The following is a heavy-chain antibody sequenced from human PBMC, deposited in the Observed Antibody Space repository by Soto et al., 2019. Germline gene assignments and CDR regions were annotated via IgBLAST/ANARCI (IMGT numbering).Heavy chain of an antibody. CDR2: ISAYNGDT. CDR3: ARVPSYSTLDY. V-gene: IGHV1-18*04. CDR1: GYTFTSYG. Sequence: QVQLLQSGAEVKQPGASVKVSCKASGYTFTSYGVSWVRQAPGQGLEWMGWISAYNGDTKYSQKFQGRISLTTDTYTRTAYMELRSLRSDDTAVHYCARVPSYSTLDYWGQGTLVTVSS. D-gene: IGHD2-21*01. J-gene: IGHJ4*02.